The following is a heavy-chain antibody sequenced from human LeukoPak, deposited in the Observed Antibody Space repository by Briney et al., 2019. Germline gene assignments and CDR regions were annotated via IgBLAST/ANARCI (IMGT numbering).Heavy chain of an antibody. CDR1: GYTFTSYG. Sequence: ASVKVSCKASGYTFTSYGISWVRQAPGQGLEWMGWISAYNGNTNYAQKLQGRVTMTTDTSTSTAYMELRGLRSDDTAVYYCARVKNSSSWYGPLTYYSYYYMDVWGKGTTVTVSS. CDR3: ARVKNSSSWYGPLTYYSYYYMDV. V-gene: IGHV1-18*01. D-gene: IGHD6-13*01. CDR2: ISAYNGNT. J-gene: IGHJ6*03.